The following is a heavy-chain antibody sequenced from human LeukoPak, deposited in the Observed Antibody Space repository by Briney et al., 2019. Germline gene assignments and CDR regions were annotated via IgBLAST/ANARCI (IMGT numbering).Heavy chain of an antibody. CDR2: IYPGDSDT. D-gene: IGHD1-14*01. CDR1: GYIFTNYW. CDR3: ARSWVAGYGTVLDY. V-gene: IGHV5-51*01. Sequence: GESLKISCKGSGYIFTNYWIGWVRQIPGKGLEWMGIIYPGDSDTRYSPSFQGQVTISADKSISTAYLQWSSLKASDTAIYYCARSWVAGYGTVLDYWGQGTLVTVSS. J-gene: IGHJ4*02.